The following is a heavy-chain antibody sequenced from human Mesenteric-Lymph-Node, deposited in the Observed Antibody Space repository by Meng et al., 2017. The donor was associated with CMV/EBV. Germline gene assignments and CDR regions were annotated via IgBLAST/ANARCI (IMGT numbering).Heavy chain of an antibody. V-gene: IGHV3-21*04. J-gene: IGHJ4*02. CDR3: AKAKEVLEWLVCAHDY. D-gene: IGHD3-3*01. Sequence: GGSLRLSCAASGFNFRGYSMNWVRLAPGKGLEWVASIAGGSATYIYYGDSVEGRFTISRDTSKNTLYLHMNSLRAEDTAVYYCAKAKEVLEWLVCAHDYWGQGTLVTVSS. CDR1: GFNFRGYS. CDR2: IAGGSATYI.